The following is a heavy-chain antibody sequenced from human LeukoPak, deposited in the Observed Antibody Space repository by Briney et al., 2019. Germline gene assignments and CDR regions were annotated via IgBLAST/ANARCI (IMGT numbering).Heavy chain of an antibody. V-gene: IGHV1-2*06. CDR3: ARPYGSGSFDNWFDP. J-gene: IGHJ5*02. CDR1: GYTLTAHY. Sequence: ASVKVSCKASGYTLTAHYMHWVRQAPGQGLEWMGRINPNSGDTNYAQKFQGRVTMTRDTSISTAYMDLSRLTSDATAVYYCARPYGSGSFDNWFDPWGQGTLVIVSS. CDR2: INPNSGDT. D-gene: IGHD3-10*01.